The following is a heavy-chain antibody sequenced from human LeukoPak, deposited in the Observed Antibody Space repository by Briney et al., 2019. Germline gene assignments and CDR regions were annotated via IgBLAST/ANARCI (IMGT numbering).Heavy chain of an antibody. CDR2: TYYRSKWYT. D-gene: IGHD3-9*01. Sequence: SQTLSLTCAISGDSISSTSTAWHWIRQSPSRGLEWMGRTYYRSKWYTDYAESVKNRLVINPDTSKNESSLQMTSVTSSDTAIYFCARGPKTGWFDHWGQGTLVTVSS. J-gene: IGHJ5*02. CDR3: ARGPKTGWFDH. V-gene: IGHV6-1*01. CDR1: GDSISSTSTA.